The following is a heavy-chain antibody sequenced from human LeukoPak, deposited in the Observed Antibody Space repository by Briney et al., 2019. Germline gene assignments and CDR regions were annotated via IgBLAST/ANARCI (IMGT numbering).Heavy chain of an antibody. CDR3: ARGSGWYWITGAFDI. Sequence: SETLSLTCTVSGGSISSSSYYWGWIRQPPGKGLEWIGSIYYSGGTYYNPSLKSRVTILVDTSKNQFSLKLISVTAADTAVYYCARGSGWYWITGAFDIWGQGTMVTVSS. V-gene: IGHV4-39*07. CDR2: IYYSGGT. CDR1: GGSISSSSYY. J-gene: IGHJ3*02. D-gene: IGHD6-19*01.